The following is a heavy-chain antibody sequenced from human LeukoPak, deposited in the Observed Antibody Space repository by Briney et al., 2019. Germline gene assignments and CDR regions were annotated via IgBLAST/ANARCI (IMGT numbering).Heavy chain of an antibody. D-gene: IGHD6-19*01. CDR1: GFTFSTYW. CDR3: AKRGDGGAWYDY. Sequence: GGSLRLPCAVSGFTFSTYWMDWVRQVPGKGLVWVSRISADGSNTAYADSVKGRFTFSRDNAKNTMYLQMSSLRAEDTAVYYCAKRGDGGAWYDYWGQGTLVIVSS. J-gene: IGHJ4*02. CDR2: ISADGSNT. V-gene: IGHV3-74*01.